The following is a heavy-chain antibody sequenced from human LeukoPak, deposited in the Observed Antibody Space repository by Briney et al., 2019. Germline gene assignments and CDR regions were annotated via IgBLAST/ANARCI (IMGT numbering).Heavy chain of an antibody. J-gene: IGHJ4*02. Sequence: GGSLRLSCAASGFTFSSYGMHWVRQAPGKGLEWVAVISYDGSNKYYADSVKGRFTISRDNPKNTLYLQMNSLRAEDTAVYYCAKEGNYWGQGTLVTVSS. CDR2: ISYDGSNK. CDR1: GFTFSSYG. CDR3: AKEGNY. V-gene: IGHV3-30*18.